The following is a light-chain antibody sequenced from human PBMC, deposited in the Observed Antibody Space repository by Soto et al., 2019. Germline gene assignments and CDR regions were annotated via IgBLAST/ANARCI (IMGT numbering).Light chain of an antibody. CDR1: QSVSSN. CDR2: GAS. Sequence: EIVMTQSPATLSVSPGERATLSCRASQSVSSNLAWYQQRPGQAPRFLIYGASTRATGIPARFSGSGSGTEFTLTISSMQSEDFAVYYCQQYNNWPPYTLGQGTKLEIK. CDR3: QQYNNWPPYT. V-gene: IGKV3-15*01. J-gene: IGKJ2*01.